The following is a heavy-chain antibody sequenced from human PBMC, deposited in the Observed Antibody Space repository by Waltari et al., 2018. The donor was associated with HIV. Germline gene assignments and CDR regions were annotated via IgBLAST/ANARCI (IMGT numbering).Heavy chain of an antibody. CDR1: GFTFSSYD. Sequence: QVHLVESGGGVVQPGRSLRLSCEASGFTFSSYDIHWVRQAPGKGLEWVAVVWFDGSNEYYADSVRGRFTISRDSSKNTLYLQMNSLRAEDTAVYYCTRDLVEMASTYYSYYGMDVWGQGTTVTVSS. V-gene: IGHV3-33*01. D-gene: IGHD3-3*01. J-gene: IGHJ6*02. CDR2: VWFDGSNE. CDR3: TRDLVEMASTYYSYYGMDV.